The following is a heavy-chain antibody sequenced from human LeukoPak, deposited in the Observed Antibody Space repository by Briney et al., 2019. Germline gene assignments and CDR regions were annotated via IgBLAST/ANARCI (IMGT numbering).Heavy chain of an antibody. V-gene: IGHV3-21*01. Sequence: GGSLRLSCAASGFSFSSYSLSWVRQAPGKGLEWVSTITLSGGYLYAESLKGRFTISRDNSKNSLYLQMNSLRAEDTAMYYCARDSSAWSRDYWGQGTLVTVSS. CDR3: ARDSSAWSRDY. CDR1: GFSFSSYS. D-gene: IGHD6-19*01. CDR2: ITLSGGYL. J-gene: IGHJ4*02.